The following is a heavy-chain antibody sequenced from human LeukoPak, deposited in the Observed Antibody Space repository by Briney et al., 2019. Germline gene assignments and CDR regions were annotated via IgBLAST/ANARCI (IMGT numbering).Heavy chain of an antibody. Sequence: GGSLRLSCAVSGFTFRSYDIHWVREAPGKGLEWVAIISYDGSNKYYAESVRGRFTISRDNSKNTLYLQLNSLRPENTAVYYCAKGAEGDITGVDYWGQGTLVIVSS. CDR2: ISYDGSNK. CDR1: GFTFRSYD. CDR3: AKGAEGDITGVDY. J-gene: IGHJ4*02. V-gene: IGHV3-30*18. D-gene: IGHD3-3*01.